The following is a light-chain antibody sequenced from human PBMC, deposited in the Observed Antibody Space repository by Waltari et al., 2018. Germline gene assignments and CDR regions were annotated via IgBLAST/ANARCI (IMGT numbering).Light chain of an antibody. J-gene: IGLJ2*01. Sequence: QSVLTQPPSASGTPGQRVTISCSGSSSNIGSKTVNWYQQLPGTAPKLLIFSKNQRPSGVPDRFSGSKSGTSASLAISGLLSEDEADYYCSSWDDSVIGPVFGGGTKLTVL. V-gene: IGLV1-44*01. CDR2: SKN. CDR3: SSWDDSVIGPV. CDR1: SSNIGSKT.